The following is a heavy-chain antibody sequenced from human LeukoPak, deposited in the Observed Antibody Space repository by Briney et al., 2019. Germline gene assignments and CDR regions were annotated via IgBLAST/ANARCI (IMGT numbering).Heavy chain of an antibody. D-gene: IGHD1-26*01. CDR1: GGSISRYY. J-gene: IGHJ4*02. Sequence: SETLSLTCIVSGGSISRYYWSWIRQPPGKGLEWIGYIYYSGTTNYNPSLKSRVTMSVDTSKNQFSLKLSSVTAADTAVYYCARYYSGSYGFDYWGQGTLVTVSS. CDR2: IYYSGTT. CDR3: ARYYSGSYGFDY. V-gene: IGHV4-59*08.